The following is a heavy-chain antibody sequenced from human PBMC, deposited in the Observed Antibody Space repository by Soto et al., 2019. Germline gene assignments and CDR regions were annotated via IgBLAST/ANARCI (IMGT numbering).Heavy chain of an antibody. CDR2: INHSGST. CDR3: ASTKPLEILSANDAFDS. D-gene: IGHD2-8*01. CDR1: GGSFSGYY. J-gene: IGHJ3*02. Sequence: QVQLQQWGAGLLKPSETLSLTCAVYGGSFSGYYWSWIRQPPGKGLEWIGEINHSGSTNYNPSLYSRVTISVDTSKSQFSLRLSSVTAADTAVYYCASTKPLEILSANDAFDSWGKGRMVTVSS. V-gene: IGHV4-34*01.